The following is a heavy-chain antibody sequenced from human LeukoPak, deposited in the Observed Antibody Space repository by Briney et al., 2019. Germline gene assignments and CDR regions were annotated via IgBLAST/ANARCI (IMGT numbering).Heavy chain of an antibody. Sequence: GGSLRLSCAASGFTFSSYAMHWVRQAPGKGLEYVSAISSNGGSTYYANSVKGRFTISRDNSKNTLYLQMGSLRAEAMAVYYCARGRGEDYYDSSGYPGGYWGQGTLVTVSS. CDR1: GFTFSSYA. V-gene: IGHV3-64*01. CDR2: ISSNGGST. D-gene: IGHD3-22*01. J-gene: IGHJ4*02. CDR3: ARGRGEDYYDSSGYPGGY.